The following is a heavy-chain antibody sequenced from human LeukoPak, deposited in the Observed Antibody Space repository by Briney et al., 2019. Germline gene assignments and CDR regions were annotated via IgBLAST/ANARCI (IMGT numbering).Heavy chain of an antibody. CDR2: INPSDPST. D-gene: IGHD1-26*01. J-gene: IGHJ6*03. Sequence: ASVKVSCKTSRYTFTNYYIHWVRQAPGQGPEWMGIINPSDPSTTYAQKFQGRVTMTRDMSTSTVYMELSSLRSEDTAVYYCARLARYSWSPISPLYYYYYMDVWGKGTTVTVSS. V-gene: IGHV1-46*01. CDR3: ARLARYSWSPISPLYYYYYMDV. CDR1: RYTFTNYY.